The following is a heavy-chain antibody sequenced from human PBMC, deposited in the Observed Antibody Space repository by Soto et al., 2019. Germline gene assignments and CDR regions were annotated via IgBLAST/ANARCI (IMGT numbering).Heavy chain of an antibody. J-gene: IGHJ6*02. Sequence: SETLSLTCAVYGGSFSGYYWSWIRQPPGKGLEWIGEINHSGSTNYNPSLKSRVTISVDTSKNQFSLKLSSVTAADTAVYYCSRGYYYYVSRLNGMDVWGQGTTVTVSS. V-gene: IGHV4-34*01. CDR1: GGSFSGYY. CDR2: INHSGST. D-gene: IGHD3-22*01. CDR3: SRGYYYYVSRLNGMDV.